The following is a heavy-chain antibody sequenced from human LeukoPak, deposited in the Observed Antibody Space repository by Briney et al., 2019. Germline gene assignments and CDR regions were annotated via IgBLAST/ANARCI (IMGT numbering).Heavy chain of an antibody. CDR1: GGSISSYY. CDR3: ARHLGDGDYSFDY. V-gene: IGHV4-59*08. CDR2: IYYSGST. Sequence: SETLSLTCTVSGGSISSYYWSWIRQPPGKGLEWIGYIYYSGSTNYNPSLKSRVTISVDTSKNQFSLKLSSVTAADTAVYYCARHLGDGDYSFDYWGQGTLVTVSS. J-gene: IGHJ4*02. D-gene: IGHD4-17*01.